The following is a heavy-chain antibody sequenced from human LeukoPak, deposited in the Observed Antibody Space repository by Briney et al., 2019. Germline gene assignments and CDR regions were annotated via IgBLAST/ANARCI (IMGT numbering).Heavy chain of an antibody. CDR1: GGSISSGGYS. CDR2: IYQSGST. CDR3: ARDLWIAAAGTRGDY. Sequence: SETLSLTCAVSGGSISSGGYSWSWIRQPPGKGLEWIGHIYQSGSTYYNPSLKSRVTILVDRSKNQFSLKLSSVTAADTAVYYCARDLWIAAAGTRGDYWGQGTLVTVSS. V-gene: IGHV4-30-2*01. J-gene: IGHJ4*02. D-gene: IGHD6-13*01.